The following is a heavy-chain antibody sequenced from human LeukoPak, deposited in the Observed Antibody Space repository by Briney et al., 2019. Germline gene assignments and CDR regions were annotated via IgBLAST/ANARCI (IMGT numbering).Heavy chain of an antibody. CDR1: GFTFSSYA. Sequence: GGSLRLSCAASGFTFSSYAMTWVRQAPGKGPEWVSIISDSAATTFYADSVKGRFTISRDNSKNTLYLQVNSLRAEDTAVYYCAKGGRAVSTTYYFDYWGQGTLVTVSS. D-gene: IGHD3-16*01. CDR2: ISDSAATT. CDR3: AKGGRAVSTTYYFDY. J-gene: IGHJ4*02. V-gene: IGHV3-23*01.